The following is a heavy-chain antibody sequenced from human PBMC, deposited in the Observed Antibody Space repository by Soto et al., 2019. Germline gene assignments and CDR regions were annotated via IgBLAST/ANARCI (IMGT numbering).Heavy chain of an antibody. Sequence: QVQLVESGGGVVQPGRSLRLSCAASGFTFSSYGMHWVRQAPGKGLEWVAVIRYDGSNKYYADSVKGRFTISRDNSKNTLYLQMNSLRAEDTAVYYCARDQQLDNWGQGTLVTVSS. CDR3: ARDQQLDN. V-gene: IGHV3-33*01. CDR2: IRYDGSNK. J-gene: IGHJ4*02. CDR1: GFTFSSYG. D-gene: IGHD6-13*01.